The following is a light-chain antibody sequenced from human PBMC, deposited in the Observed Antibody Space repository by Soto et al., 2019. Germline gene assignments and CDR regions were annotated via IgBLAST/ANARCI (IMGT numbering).Light chain of an antibody. V-gene: IGLV3-21*02. CDR2: DDR. J-gene: IGLJ2*01. Sequence: SYVLTQPPSVSVAPGQTARITCGGANIGSKSVHWYQQEPGQAPVMVVYDDRDRPSGIPERFSGSNSGNTATLTITRVEAGDEADYYCQVWDRGSDQVVFGGGTKVTVL. CDR1: NIGSKS. CDR3: QVWDRGSDQVV.